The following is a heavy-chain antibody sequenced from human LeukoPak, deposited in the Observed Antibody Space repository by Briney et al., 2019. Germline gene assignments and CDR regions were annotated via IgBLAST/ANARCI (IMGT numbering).Heavy chain of an antibody. CDR2: ISAYNGNT. D-gene: IGHD3-22*01. CDR3: ARSPDYYDSSGYYLVDRAFDI. CDR1: GYTFTSYG. J-gene: IGHJ3*02. Sequence: GASVKVSCKASGYTFTSYGISWVRQAPGQGLEWMGWISAYNGNTNYAQKLQGRVTMTTDTSTSTAYMELRSLRSDDTAVYYCARSPDYYDSSGYYLVDRAFDIWGQGTMVTVSS. V-gene: IGHV1-18*01.